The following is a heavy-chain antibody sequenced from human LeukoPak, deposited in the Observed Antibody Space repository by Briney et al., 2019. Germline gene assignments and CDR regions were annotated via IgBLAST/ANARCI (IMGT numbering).Heavy chain of an antibody. CDR3: ARDSSGTNFDY. J-gene: IGHJ4*02. CDR2: IYSGGST. V-gene: IGHV3-66*02. D-gene: IGHD3-22*01. Sequence: GGSLRLSCAASGFTVSSNYMSWVRQAPGKGLEWVSVIYSGGSTYYADSVKGRFTISGDNSKNTLYLQMNSLRAEDTAVYYCARDSSGTNFDYWGQGTLVTVSS. CDR1: GFTVSSNY.